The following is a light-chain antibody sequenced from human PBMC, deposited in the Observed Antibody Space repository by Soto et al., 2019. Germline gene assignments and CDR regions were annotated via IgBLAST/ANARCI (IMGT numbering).Light chain of an antibody. Sequence: DIQLTQSPSFLSASVGDRDTITCRASQGISSYLAWYQRKPGKAPKVLIYAASTLQSGVPSRFSGSGSGTEFTLTISSLQAEDFATYYCQQVNSYPLTFGPGTKVDIK. J-gene: IGKJ3*01. CDR2: AAS. CDR1: QGISSY. V-gene: IGKV1-9*01. CDR3: QQVNSYPLT.